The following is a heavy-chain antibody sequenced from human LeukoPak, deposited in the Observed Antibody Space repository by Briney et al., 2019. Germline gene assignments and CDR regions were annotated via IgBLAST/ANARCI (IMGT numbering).Heavy chain of an antibody. CDR1: GGTFSSYA. D-gene: IGHD3-9*01. CDR3: ASINYDILTGYRGY. V-gene: IGHV1-69*06. CDR2: IIPIFGTA. Sequence: ASVKVSCKASGGTFSSYAISWVRQAPGQGLEWMGGIIPIFGTANYAQKFQGRVTITADKSTSTAYMEPSSLRSEDTAVYYCASINYDILTGYRGYWGQGTLVTVSS. J-gene: IGHJ4*02.